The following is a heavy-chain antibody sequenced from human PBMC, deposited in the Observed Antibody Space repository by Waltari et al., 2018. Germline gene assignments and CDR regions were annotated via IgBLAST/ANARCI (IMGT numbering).Heavy chain of an antibody. CDR3: ATGPAAWWAFDV. CDR2: MNPNNGDT. V-gene: IGHV1-8*01. J-gene: IGHJ3*01. CDR1: GHTFTSSD. D-gene: IGHD2-8*02. Sequence: QGQLVQSGPAVREPGASVTVPCKASGHTFTSSDINWVRQAPGEGLEWIGWMNPNNGDTAFAQKFQGRVTLARNTSISTAYMELSSLTSDDTAMYYCATGPAAWWAFDVWGQGTMVAVSS.